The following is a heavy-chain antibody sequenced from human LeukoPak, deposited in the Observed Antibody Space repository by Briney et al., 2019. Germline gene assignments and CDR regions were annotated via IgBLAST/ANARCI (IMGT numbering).Heavy chain of an antibody. Sequence: PSDTLSLTCTVSGGSIGSTTYYWGWIRQPPGKGLEWIGHIHYSGRTYYNPSLKSRVTISVDTSKNQFSLKLSSVTAADTAVYYCAYYYDILTGYYPSVFDYWGQGTLVTVSS. CDR3: AYYYDILTGYYPSVFDY. CDR2: IHYSGRT. J-gene: IGHJ4*02. V-gene: IGHV4-39*07. CDR1: GGSIGSTTYY. D-gene: IGHD3-9*01.